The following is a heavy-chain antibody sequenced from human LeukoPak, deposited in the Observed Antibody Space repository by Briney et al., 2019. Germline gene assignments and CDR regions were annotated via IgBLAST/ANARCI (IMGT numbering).Heavy chain of an antibody. CDR2: ISGSGGST. D-gene: IGHD6-19*01. J-gene: IGHJ4*02. CDR1: GFTFSSYA. Sequence: GGSLRLSCAASGFTFSSYAMSWVRQSPGKGLEWVSAISGSGGSTYYADSVKGRFTISRDNSKNTLYLQMNSLRAEDTAVYYCAKGVAVGPGVDYWGQGTLVTASS. V-gene: IGHV3-23*01. CDR3: AKGVAVGPGVDY.